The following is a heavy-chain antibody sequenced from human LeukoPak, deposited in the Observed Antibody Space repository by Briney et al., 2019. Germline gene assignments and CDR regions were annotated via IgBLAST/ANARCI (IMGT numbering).Heavy chain of an antibody. Sequence: GRSLRLSCAASGFTFSSYAMHWVRQAPGKGLEWVAVISYDGSNKYYADSVKGRFTISRDNSKNTLYLQMNSLRAEDTAVYYCAKAHYIAAAGNWGQGTLVTVSS. V-gene: IGHV3-30-3*01. CDR3: AKAHYIAAAGN. D-gene: IGHD6-13*01. J-gene: IGHJ4*02. CDR2: ISYDGSNK. CDR1: GFTFSSYA.